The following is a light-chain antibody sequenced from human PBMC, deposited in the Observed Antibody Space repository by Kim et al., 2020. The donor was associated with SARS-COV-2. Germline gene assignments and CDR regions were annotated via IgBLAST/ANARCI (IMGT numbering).Light chain of an antibody. J-gene: IGLJ3*02. Sequence: QTDTPTSPGNSNTVGNQGAAWLQLYPGHPPKLLSSRNHNRPSGVSERLSASRSGNTASLTITGLQPEDGADYYCSAWDSSLSAWVFGGGTQLTVL. CDR3: SAWDSSLSAWV. CDR2: RNH. CDR1: SNTVGNQG. V-gene: IGLV10-54*01.